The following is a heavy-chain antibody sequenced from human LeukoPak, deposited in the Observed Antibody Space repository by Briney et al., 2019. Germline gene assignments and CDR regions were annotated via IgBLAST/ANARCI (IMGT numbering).Heavy chain of an antibody. CDR2: VRYDGNNK. V-gene: IGHV3-30*02. CDR3: AKDYSTVWFSKGADY. D-gene: IGHD2-2*01. CDR1: GFTFRTYD. Sequence: GGSLRLSCAASGFTFRTYDMNWVRQAPGKGLEWVAFVRYDGNNKFYADSVKGRLTISRDNSKNTLYLQMNSLRDVDTAVYYCAKDYSTVWFSKGADYWGQGTLVTVSS. J-gene: IGHJ4*02.